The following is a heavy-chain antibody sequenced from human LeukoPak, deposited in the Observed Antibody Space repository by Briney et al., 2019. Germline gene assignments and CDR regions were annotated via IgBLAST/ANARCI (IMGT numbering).Heavy chain of an antibody. CDR2: IYYSGST. J-gene: IGHJ4*02. Sequence: SETLSLTCTVSGGSISSYYWSWIRQPPGKGLEWIGYIYYSGSTNYNPSLKSRVTISVDTSKNQFSLRLSSVTAADTAVYYCARGRIGYCSSTSCYPLYFDYWGQGTLVTVSS. D-gene: IGHD2-2*03. CDR3: ARGRIGYCSSTSCYPLYFDY. V-gene: IGHV4-59*01. CDR1: GGSISSYY.